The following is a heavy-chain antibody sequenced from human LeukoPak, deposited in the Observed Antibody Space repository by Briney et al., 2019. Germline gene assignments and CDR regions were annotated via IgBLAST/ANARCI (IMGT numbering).Heavy chain of an antibody. Sequence: PGGSLRLSCAASGFTFSDYSMNWVRQAPGKGLEWVSLITSGSSYIYYADSVRGRFTISRDNAKTSLYLQMNSLRAEDTAVYYCAKVHTYYYDSSGYFDYWGQGTLVTVSS. D-gene: IGHD3-22*01. V-gene: IGHV3-21*01. J-gene: IGHJ4*02. CDR1: GFTFSDYS. CDR2: ITSGSSYI. CDR3: AKVHTYYYDSSGYFDY.